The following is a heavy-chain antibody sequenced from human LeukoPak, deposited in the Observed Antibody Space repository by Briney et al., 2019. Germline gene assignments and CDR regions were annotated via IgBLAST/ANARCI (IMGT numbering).Heavy chain of an antibody. CDR3: ARGGGYASPIGY. CDR1: GVSLCTYY. CDR2: IYHSAST. D-gene: IGHD5-12*01. Sequence: PSETLSLTSTLSGVSLCTYYWSWIPQPPGQGLKWSGYIYHSASTNYNPSLKSRVTISVDTSKNQFSLKLSSVTAADTAVYYCARGGGYASPIGYWGQGSLVTVSS. V-gene: IGHV4-59*01. J-gene: IGHJ4*02.